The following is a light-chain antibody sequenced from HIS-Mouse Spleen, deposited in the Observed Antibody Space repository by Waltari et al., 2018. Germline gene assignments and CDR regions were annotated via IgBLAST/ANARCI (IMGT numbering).Light chain of an antibody. V-gene: IGLV2-23*01. CDR1: SSDVGSYNL. J-gene: IGLJ3*02. CDR3: CSYAGSSTWV. Sequence: QSALTQPASVSGSPGQSITISCTGTSSDVGSYNLVSWYQQHPGKAPKLMIYEGSKRPSVVSKRLSGSKSGNTASLTIAGLQAEDEADYYCCSYAGSSTWVFGGGTKLTVL. CDR2: EGS.